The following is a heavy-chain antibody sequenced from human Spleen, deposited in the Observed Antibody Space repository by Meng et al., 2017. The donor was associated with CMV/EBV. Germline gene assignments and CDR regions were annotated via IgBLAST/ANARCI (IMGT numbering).Heavy chain of an antibody. CDR3: ARHGGTGDIDY. V-gene: IGHV5-51*01. J-gene: IGHJ4*02. D-gene: IGHD7-27*01. Sequence: GESLKISCQGSGYSFSTYWIGWVRHMPGKGLQWVGIIYPGDSDIRYSPSLQGQVTLSVDRSISTAYLQWSSLKASDTAMYYCARHGGTGDIDYWGQGTLVTVSS. CDR2: IYPGDSDI. CDR1: GYSFSTYW.